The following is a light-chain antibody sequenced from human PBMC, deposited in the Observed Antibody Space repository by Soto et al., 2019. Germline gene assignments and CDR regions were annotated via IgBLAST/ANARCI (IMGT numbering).Light chain of an antibody. J-gene: IGKJ1*01. V-gene: IGKV3-15*01. CDR1: QSVSSN. CDR3: QQYNNWPWT. Sequence: EIVMTQSPATLSVSPGERATLSCRASQSVSSNLAWYQQKPGQAPRLLIYGASTRATGIPARFSGSGSGTEFNFTIRSLESGDFAVYYCQQYNNWPWTFGQGTKVEIQ. CDR2: GAS.